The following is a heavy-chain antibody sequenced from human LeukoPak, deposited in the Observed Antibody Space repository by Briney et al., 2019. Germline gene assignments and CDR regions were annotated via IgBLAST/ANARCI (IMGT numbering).Heavy chain of an antibody. D-gene: IGHD3-3*01. J-gene: IGHJ5*02. V-gene: IGHV3-30-3*01. CDR1: GFTFSSCA. Sequence: GGSLRLSCAASGFTFSSCAMHWVRQAPGKGLEWVAVISYDGSNKYYADSVKGRFTISRDNSKNTLYLQMNSLRAEDTAVYYCARGGFLEWLNWFDPWGQGTLVTVSS. CDR3: ARGGFLEWLNWFDP. CDR2: ISYDGSNK.